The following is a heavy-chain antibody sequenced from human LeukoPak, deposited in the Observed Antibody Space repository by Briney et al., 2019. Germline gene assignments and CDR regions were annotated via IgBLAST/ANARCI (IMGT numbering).Heavy chain of an antibody. Sequence: GGSLRLSCAASGFTFNTYSMNWVRQAPGKGLEWVSSISSSSSYIYYADSVKGRFTISRDNAKSSLYLQMNSLRAEDTAVYYCARGGGNDYDTSGYYYLAAYWGQGTLVTVSS. D-gene: IGHD3-22*01. CDR1: GFTFNTYS. CDR2: ISSSSSYI. CDR3: ARGGGNDYDTSGYYYLAAY. V-gene: IGHV3-21*01. J-gene: IGHJ4*02.